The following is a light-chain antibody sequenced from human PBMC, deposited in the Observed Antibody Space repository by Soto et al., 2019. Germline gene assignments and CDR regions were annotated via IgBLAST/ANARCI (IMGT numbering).Light chain of an antibody. CDR1: QDIGNY. Sequence: DIQMTQSPSSLSASVGDRVTITCRASQDIGNYFAWYQQKPGKVPELLIYAISSLQSGVPSRFSGSASGTDFTFTISSLQPEDVATYYCQNYNSGPLTFGGGTKLEIK. V-gene: IGKV1-27*01. CDR2: AIS. CDR3: QNYNSGPLT. J-gene: IGKJ4*01.